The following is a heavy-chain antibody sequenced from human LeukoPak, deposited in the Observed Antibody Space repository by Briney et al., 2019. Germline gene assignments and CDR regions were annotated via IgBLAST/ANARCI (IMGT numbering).Heavy chain of an antibody. Sequence: PGGSLRLSCAASGLTFSSAWMTWVRLAPGRGLEWVGRIRSKAYGGTTDYAEPVKGRLIISRDDSENTVYLQMNSLKTEDTGDYYCTTVGVYYYDHWGQGTRVTVSS. CDR2: IRSKAYGGTT. CDR1: GLTFSSAW. D-gene: IGHD3-10*01. CDR3: TTVGVYYYDH. J-gene: IGHJ5*02. V-gene: IGHV3-15*01.